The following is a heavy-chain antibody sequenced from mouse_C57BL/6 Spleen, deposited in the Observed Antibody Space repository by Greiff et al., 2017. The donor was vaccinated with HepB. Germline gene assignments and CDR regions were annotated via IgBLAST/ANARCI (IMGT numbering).Heavy chain of an antibody. D-gene: IGHD2-2*01. V-gene: IGHV5-17*01. J-gene: IGHJ2*01. CDR3: ARGDGYAGYFDY. CDR1: GFTFSDYG. CDR2: ISSGSSNI. Sequence: EVQLVESGGGLVKPGGSLKLSCAASGFTFSDYGMHWVRQAPEKGLEWVAYISSGSSNIYYADTVQGRFTISRDNAKKTLFLQMTSLRSEDTAMYYCARGDGYAGYFDYWGQGTTLTVSS.